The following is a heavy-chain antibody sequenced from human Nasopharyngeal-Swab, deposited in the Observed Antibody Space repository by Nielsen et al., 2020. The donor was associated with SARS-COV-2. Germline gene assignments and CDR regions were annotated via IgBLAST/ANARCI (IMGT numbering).Heavy chain of an antibody. CDR3: ARGGYYYDSSGYSLFYFDY. D-gene: IGHD3-22*01. V-gene: IGHV7-4-1*02. Sequence: ASVKVSCKASGYSFTSLAMNWVRQAPGQGLEWMGWINTNTGNPAYAQDFTGRFVFSLDTSVNTAYLQISSLKAEDTAVYYCARGGYYYDSSGYSLFYFDYWGQGSLVTVSS. J-gene: IGHJ4*02. CDR2: INTNTGNP. CDR1: GYSFTSLA.